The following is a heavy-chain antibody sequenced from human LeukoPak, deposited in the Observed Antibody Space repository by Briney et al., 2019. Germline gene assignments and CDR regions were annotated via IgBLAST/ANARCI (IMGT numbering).Heavy chain of an antibody. CDR2: ISSSTNYM. CDR3: ARDFEYYYDSSGYYGLDP. CDR1: GFIFTNYN. V-gene: IGHV3-21*04. Sequence: PGGSLRLSCAASGFIFTNYNMNWVRQAPWKGLECVSSISSSTNYMYYADSVKGRFTISRDNAKNSLYLQMNSLRAEDTAVYYCARDFEYYYDSSGYYGLDPWGQGTLVTVSS. J-gene: IGHJ5*02. D-gene: IGHD3-22*01.